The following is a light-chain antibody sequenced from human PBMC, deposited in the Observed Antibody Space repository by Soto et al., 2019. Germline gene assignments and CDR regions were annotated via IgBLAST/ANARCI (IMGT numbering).Light chain of an antibody. CDR3: QQFNIYPST. CDR1: QSISTW. V-gene: IGKV1-5*03. J-gene: IGKJ4*01. CDR2: TAS. Sequence: DIQMTQSPSTLSASVGDRVTITCRASQSISTWLAWYQQKPGKAPHLLIYTASTLATGVPSRFSGSGSGTEFTLTINSLQPDDSATYYCQQFNIYPSTFGGGTKVEIQ.